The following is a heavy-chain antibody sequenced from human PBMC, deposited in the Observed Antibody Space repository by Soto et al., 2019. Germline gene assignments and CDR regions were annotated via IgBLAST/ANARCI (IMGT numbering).Heavy chain of an antibody. J-gene: IGHJ6*02. CDR3: ARDHGGSGSYSPLYYYGMDV. CDR1: GFTFSSYS. Sequence: PGGSLRLSCAASGFTFSSYSMNWVRRAPGKGLEWVSSISSSSSYIYYADSVKGRFTISRDNAKNSLYLQMNSLRAEDTAVYYCARDHGGSGSYSPLYYYGMDVWGQGTTVTVSS. D-gene: IGHD3-10*01. V-gene: IGHV3-21*01. CDR2: ISSSSSYI.